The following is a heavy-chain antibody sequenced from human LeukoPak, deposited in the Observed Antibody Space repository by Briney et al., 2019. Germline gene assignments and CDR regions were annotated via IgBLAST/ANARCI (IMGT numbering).Heavy chain of an antibody. D-gene: IGHD6-6*01. CDR1: GYTFTGYY. CDR2: INPNSGAT. V-gene: IGHV1-2*02. CDR3: ARGPARRPWDAFDY. J-gene: IGHJ4*02. Sequence: ASVKVSCKASGYTFTGYYMHWVRQAPGQGLEWMGWINPNSGATNYAQKFQGRVTMTRDTSISAAYMELSRLRSDATAVYYCARGPARRPWDAFDYWGQGTLVTVSS.